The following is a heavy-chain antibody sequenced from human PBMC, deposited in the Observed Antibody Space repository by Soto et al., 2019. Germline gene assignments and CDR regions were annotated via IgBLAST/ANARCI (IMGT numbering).Heavy chain of an antibody. Sequence: PVGSLRLSCAASGFTFSDYYMSWIRQATGKGLEWVSYISSSSSYTNYADSVKGRFTISRDNAKNSLYLQMNSLRAEDTAVYYCASYIAAAGKNYFDYWGQGTLVTVSS. J-gene: IGHJ4*02. V-gene: IGHV3-11*06. CDR2: ISSSSSYT. CDR1: GFTFSDYY. D-gene: IGHD6-13*01. CDR3: ASYIAAAGKNYFDY.